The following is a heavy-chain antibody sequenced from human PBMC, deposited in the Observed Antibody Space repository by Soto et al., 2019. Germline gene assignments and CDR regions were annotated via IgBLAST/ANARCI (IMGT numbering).Heavy chain of an antibody. CDR2: INTDNGNT. Sequence: QVQLVQSGAEVKQPGASVTVSCRASGYSFTNYAVHWLRQAPGQRLEWMGWINTDNGNTKYSQKFHGRVTIARDTSASTVYMELSSLRSEDTAMYYCARQGAIIVVPAAMGPAMGGLDPWGQGTLVTVSS. CDR1: GYSFTNYA. J-gene: IGHJ5*02. D-gene: IGHD2-2*01. V-gene: IGHV1-3*04. CDR3: ARQGAIIVVPAAMGPAMGGLDP.